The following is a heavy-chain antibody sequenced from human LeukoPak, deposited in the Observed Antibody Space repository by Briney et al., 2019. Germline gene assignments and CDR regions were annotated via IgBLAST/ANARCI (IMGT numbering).Heavy chain of an antibody. CDR2: IKEDGSEK. CDR1: GFTFRYYW. J-gene: IGHJ4*02. CDR3: ASRNLFEY. Sequence: GGSLRLSCAVSGFTFRYYWMSWVRQAPGKGLEWVANIKEDGSEKYYVDSVKGRFTISRENAKRSLYLQMNSLRAEDTAVYYCASRNLFEYWGQGTLVTVSS. D-gene: IGHD1-14*01. V-gene: IGHV3-7*01.